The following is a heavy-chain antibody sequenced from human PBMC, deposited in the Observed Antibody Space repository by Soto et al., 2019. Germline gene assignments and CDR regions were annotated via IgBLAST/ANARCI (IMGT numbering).Heavy chain of an antibody. D-gene: IGHD3-22*01. Sequence: SETLSLTCTVSGGSISSGNYYWSWIRQPPGKGLEWIGYIYYSGSTSYNPSLRSRLTISGDTSKNQFSLRLTSVTAADTAVYYCAREDSSGYKFFDCWGQGTLVTVS. V-gene: IGHV4-61*01. J-gene: IGHJ4*02. CDR3: AREDSSGYKFFDC. CDR1: GGSISSGNYY. CDR2: IYYSGST.